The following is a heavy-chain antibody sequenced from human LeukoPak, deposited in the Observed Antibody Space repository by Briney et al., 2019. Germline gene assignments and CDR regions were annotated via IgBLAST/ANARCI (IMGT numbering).Heavy chain of an antibody. Sequence: GESLRLSCAASGFPFSSYAMSWVRQPPGKGLEWLSGVSGSGDTTYYADSVKGRFTISRDNSKNTLYLQMDSLRAEDAAVYYCAKSDYYDESGHPSSFEYWGQGTLVTVSS. CDR3: AKSDYYDESGHPSSFEY. V-gene: IGHV3-23*01. D-gene: IGHD3-16*01. CDR1: GFPFSSYA. CDR2: VSGSGDTT. J-gene: IGHJ4*02.